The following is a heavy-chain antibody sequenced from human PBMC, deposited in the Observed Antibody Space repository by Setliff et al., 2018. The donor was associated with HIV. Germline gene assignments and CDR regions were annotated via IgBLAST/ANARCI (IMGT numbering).Heavy chain of an antibody. J-gene: IGHJ4*02. V-gene: IGHV1-18*01. CDR1: GYTFTSYG. CDR2: ISAYNGNT. CDR3: AREAEQGERSSSWYFDP. Sequence: ASVKVSCKASGYTFTSYGISWVRQAPGQGLEWMGWISAYNGNTNYAQKLQGRVTMTTDTSSSTAYLDLRSLRSDDTAVYYCAREAEQGERSSSWYFDPWGQGTLVTVSS. D-gene: IGHD6-6*01.